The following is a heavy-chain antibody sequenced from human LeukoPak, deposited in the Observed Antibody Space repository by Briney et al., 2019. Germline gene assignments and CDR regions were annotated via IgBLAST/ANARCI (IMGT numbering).Heavy chain of an antibody. Sequence: GGSLRLSRAGSGFTFSNYSINWVRQAPGKGLEWVSSISPSSHYIYYADSVRGRFTISRDNARNSLYLQMNSLRDEDTAVYYCARDRHTAMVYYYYYMDVWGTGTTVTVSS. CDR3: ARDRHTAMVYYYYYMDV. J-gene: IGHJ6*03. CDR2: ISPSSHYI. D-gene: IGHD5-18*01. V-gene: IGHV3-21*04. CDR1: GFTFSNYS.